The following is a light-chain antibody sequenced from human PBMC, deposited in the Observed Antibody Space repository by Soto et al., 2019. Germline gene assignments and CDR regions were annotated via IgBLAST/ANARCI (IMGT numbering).Light chain of an antibody. CDR1: QSISTY. J-gene: IGKJ1*01. Sequence: DIQMTQSPASLSASVGDRVTITCRASQSISTYLNWYQQKPGKAPNLLIYAASSLHSGVPSRFSGSGSGTDFTLTITSLKPEDFATYYCQQSYTTPRTFGQGTKVE. CDR3: QQSYTTPRT. CDR2: AAS. V-gene: IGKV1-39*01.